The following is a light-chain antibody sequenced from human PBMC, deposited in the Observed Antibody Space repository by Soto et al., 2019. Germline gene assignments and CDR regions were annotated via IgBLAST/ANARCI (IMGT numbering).Light chain of an antibody. CDR2: KAS. Sequence: DIQMTQSPSTLSASVGDRVTITCRASQSISSWLAWYQQKPGKAPKLLIYKASSLESGVPSRFSGSGSGTEFTLTISSLQPDDFATYYCQCGTFGQGTKLEIK. J-gene: IGKJ2*01. V-gene: IGKV1-5*03. CDR3: QCGT. CDR1: QSISSW.